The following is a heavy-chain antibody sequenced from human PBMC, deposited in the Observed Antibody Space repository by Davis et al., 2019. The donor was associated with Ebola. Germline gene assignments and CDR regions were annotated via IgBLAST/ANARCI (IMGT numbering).Heavy chain of an antibody. Sequence: GGSLRLSCAASGFTFSSYTMNWVRQAPGKGLEWVSSISSSSSYIYYADSVKGRFTISRDSAKNSVYLQTSGLRVEDTAVYYCARVRRDGYNYFDSWGQGTLVTVSS. D-gene: IGHD5-24*01. CDR1: GFTFSSYT. CDR3: ARVRRDGYNYFDS. J-gene: IGHJ4*02. V-gene: IGHV3-21*01. CDR2: ISSSSSYI.